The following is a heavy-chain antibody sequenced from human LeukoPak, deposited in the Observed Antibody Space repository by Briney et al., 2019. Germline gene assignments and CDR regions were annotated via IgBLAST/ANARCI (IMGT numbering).Heavy chain of an antibody. CDR2: IYYSGST. CDR1: GGSISSGGYY. V-gene: IGHV4-31*03. D-gene: IGHD3-3*01. J-gene: IGHJ3*02. CDR3: ARERSLGWLSTDAFDI. Sequence: SETPSLTCTVSGGSISSGGYYWSWIRQHPGKGLEWIGYIYYSGSTYYNPSLKSRVTISVDTSKNQFSLKLSSVTAADTAVYYCARERSLGWLSTDAFDIWGQGTMVTVSS.